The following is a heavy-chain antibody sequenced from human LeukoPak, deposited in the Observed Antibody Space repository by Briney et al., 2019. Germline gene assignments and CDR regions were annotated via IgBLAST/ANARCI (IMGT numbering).Heavy chain of an antibody. CDR3: AGGIVVVPAAPFDP. D-gene: IGHD2-2*01. CDR2: INPNSGGT. J-gene: IGHJ5*02. Sequence: GASVKVSCKASGYTFTGYYMRCVRQPPAPGLEWMGWINPNSGGTNYAQKFQGRVTMTRDTSISTAYMELSRLRSDDTAVYYCAGGIVVVPAAPFDPWGQGTLVTVSS. CDR1: GYTFTGYY. V-gene: IGHV1-2*02.